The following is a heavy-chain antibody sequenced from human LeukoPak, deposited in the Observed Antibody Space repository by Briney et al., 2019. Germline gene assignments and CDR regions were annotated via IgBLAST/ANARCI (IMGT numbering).Heavy chain of an antibody. CDR2: IMQDGSEK. CDR1: GFTFSSYW. D-gene: IGHD3-22*01. V-gene: IGHV3-7*01. Sequence: GRSLRLSCAASGFTFSSYWMSWVRRAPGKGLEWLANIMQDGSEKYYVDSVKGRFTISRDNAKNSLYLQMNSLRAEDTAAYYCASYDSSGYYYANYDAFDIWGQGTMATVSS. J-gene: IGHJ3*02. CDR3: ASYDSSGYYYANYDAFDI.